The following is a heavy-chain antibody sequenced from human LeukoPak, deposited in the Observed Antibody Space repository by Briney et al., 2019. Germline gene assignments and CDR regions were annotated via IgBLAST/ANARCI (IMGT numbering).Heavy chain of an antibody. CDR1: ADAISSGGYS. CDR3: ARLLLKGYYYYYMDV. Sequence: PSQTLSLTCTVSADAISSGGYSWSWIRQPPGKGLEWIGFVYYSGNTHYNPSLKSRVTISVDTSKNQFSLKLSSVTAADTAVYYCARLLLKGYYYYYMDVWGKGTTVTISS. CDR2: VYYSGNT. J-gene: IGHJ6*03. V-gene: IGHV4-30-2*03.